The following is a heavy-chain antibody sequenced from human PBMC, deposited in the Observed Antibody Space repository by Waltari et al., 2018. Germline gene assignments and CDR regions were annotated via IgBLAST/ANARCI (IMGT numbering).Heavy chain of an antibody. CDR3: ARGYCSGGSCYPFDL. J-gene: IGHJ2*01. CDR1: GFTFSSYW. Sequence: EVQLVESGGGLVQPGGSLRLSCAASGFTFSSYWMHWVRQAPGKGLVWVSRINSDGSSTSYADSVKGRFTISRDNAKNTLYLQMNSLRAEDTAVYYCARGYCSGGSCYPFDLWGRGTLVTVSS. V-gene: IGHV3-74*01. CDR2: INSDGSST. D-gene: IGHD2-15*01.